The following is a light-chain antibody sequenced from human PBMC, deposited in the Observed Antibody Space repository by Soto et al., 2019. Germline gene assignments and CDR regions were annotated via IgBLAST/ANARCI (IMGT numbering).Light chain of an antibody. J-gene: IGLJ3*02. CDR1: RSDVGASAY. CDR2: EVR. Sequence: QSVLTQPASVSGSPGQSVTISCTGTRSDVGASAYVSWYQHHPGRAPKLLLYEVRNRPSGISSRFSGSRSGNTASLTISGLQPEDEGDYYCSAYTARSTLVFGGGTKVTVL. V-gene: IGLV2-14*01. CDR3: SAYTARSTLV.